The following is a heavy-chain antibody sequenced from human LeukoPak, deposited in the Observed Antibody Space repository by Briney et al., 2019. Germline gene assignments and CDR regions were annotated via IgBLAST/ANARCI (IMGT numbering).Heavy chain of an antibody. CDR1: GYTFTSYY. J-gene: IGHJ4*02. D-gene: IGHD6-13*01. V-gene: IGHV1-46*01. CDR3: ARAYQAAAGLFDY. Sequence: ASVKVSCKASGYTFTSYYMHWVRQAPGQGLEWMGIINPSGGSTSYAQRFQGRVTMTRDMSTSTVYMELSSLRSEDTAVYYCARAYQAAAGLFDYWGQGTLVTVSS. CDR2: INPSGGST.